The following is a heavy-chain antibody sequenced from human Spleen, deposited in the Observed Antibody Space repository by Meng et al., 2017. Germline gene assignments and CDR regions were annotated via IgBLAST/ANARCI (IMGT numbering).Heavy chain of an antibody. D-gene: IGHD3-10*01. CDR3: ARGCGEAYYYNVMDV. CDR2: INGDGTLT. V-gene: IGHV3-74*01. CDR1: GFTFSTYW. Sequence: GESLKISCAASGFTFSTYWMHWVRQAPGQGLLWVSRINGDGTLTTSADSVKGRFTITSNNAKTTLYLQMNSLMAEDTAVYYCARGCGEAYYYNVMDVWGQGTTVTVSS. J-gene: IGHJ6*02.